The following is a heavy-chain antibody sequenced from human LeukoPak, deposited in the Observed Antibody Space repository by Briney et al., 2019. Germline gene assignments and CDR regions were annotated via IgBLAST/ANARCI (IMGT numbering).Heavy chain of an antibody. J-gene: IGHJ3*02. CDR1: GYTFTSYG. CDR2: ISAYNGNT. D-gene: IGHD3-10*01. V-gene: IGHV1-18*01. CDR3: ARGDYYGSGSYSAAFDI. Sequence: GASVKVSCKASGYTFTSYGISWVRQAPGQGLEWMGWISAYNGNTNYAQKLQGRVTMTTDTSTSTAYMELRSLRSDDTAVYYCARGDYYGSGSYSAAFDIWGQGTMVTVSS.